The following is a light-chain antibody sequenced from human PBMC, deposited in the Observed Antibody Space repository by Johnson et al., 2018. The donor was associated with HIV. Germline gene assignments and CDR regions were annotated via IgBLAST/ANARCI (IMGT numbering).Light chain of an antibody. V-gene: IGLV1-51*02. CDR3: GVWDASLTPHYV. Sequence: QFVLTQPPSVSAAPGQRVNISCSGNSSNIENYFVSWYQQLPGAAPRLLIYEDNKRPSGIPDRFSGSKSGASATLGITGLQTGDEADYYCGVWDASLTPHYVFGTGTTITVL. CDR1: SSNIENYF. J-gene: IGLJ1*01. CDR2: EDN.